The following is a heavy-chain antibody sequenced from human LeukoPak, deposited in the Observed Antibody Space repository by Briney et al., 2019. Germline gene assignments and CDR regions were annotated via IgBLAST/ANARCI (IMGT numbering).Heavy chain of an antibody. CDR2: FDPEDGET. CDR1: GYTLTELS. Sequence: GASVKVSCKVSGYTLTELSMHWVRQAPGKGLEWMGGFDPEDGETIYAQKFQGRVTMTEDTSTDTAYMELSSLRSEDTAVYYRATVHSSGWYKFDYWGQGTLVTVSS. J-gene: IGHJ4*02. V-gene: IGHV1-24*01. D-gene: IGHD6-19*01. CDR3: ATVHSSGWYKFDY.